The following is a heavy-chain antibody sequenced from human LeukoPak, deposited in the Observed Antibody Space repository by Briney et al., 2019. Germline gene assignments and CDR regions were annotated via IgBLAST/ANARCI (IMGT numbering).Heavy chain of an antibody. CDR1: GGSISSYY. D-gene: IGHD1-20*01. Sequence: PSETLSLTCTVSGGSISSYYWSWIRQPPGKGLEWIGYIYYSGSTNYNPSLKSRVTISVDTSKNQFSLKLSSVTAADTAVYYCARVSYNWNDPRGTCDYWGQGTLVTVSS. V-gene: IGHV4-59*01. CDR3: ARVSYNWNDPRGTCDY. J-gene: IGHJ4*02. CDR2: IYYSGST.